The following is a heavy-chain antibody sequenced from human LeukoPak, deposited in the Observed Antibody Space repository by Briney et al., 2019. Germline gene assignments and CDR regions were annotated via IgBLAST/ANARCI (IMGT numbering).Heavy chain of an antibody. Sequence: SETLSLTCTVSGYSISSGYYWGWIRQPPGKGLEWIGSINHSGSTNYNPSLKSRVTISVDTSKNQFSLKLSSVTAADTAVYYCARSFRWFGELWGYWGQGTLVTVSS. CDR2: INHSGST. J-gene: IGHJ4*02. D-gene: IGHD3-10*01. CDR1: GYSISSGYY. V-gene: IGHV4-38-2*02. CDR3: ARSFRWFGELWGY.